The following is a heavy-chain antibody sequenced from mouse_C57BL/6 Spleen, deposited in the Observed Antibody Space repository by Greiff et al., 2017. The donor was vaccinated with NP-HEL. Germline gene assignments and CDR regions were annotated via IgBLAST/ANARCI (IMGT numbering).Heavy chain of an antibody. CDR2: IDPEDGDT. D-gene: IGHD1-1*01. CDR3: TTSDYGSSYFGY. Sequence: EVQLQQSGAELVRPGASVKLSCTASGFNIKDYYMHWVKQRPEQGLEWIGRIDPEDGDTEYDPKFQGKATMTADTSSNPACLQLSSLTSENTAVYYCTTSDYGSSYFGYWGQGTTLTVSS. V-gene: IGHV14-1*01. J-gene: IGHJ2*01. CDR1: GFNIKDYY.